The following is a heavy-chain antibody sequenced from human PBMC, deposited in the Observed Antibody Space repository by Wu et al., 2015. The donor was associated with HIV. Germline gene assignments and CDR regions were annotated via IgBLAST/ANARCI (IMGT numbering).Heavy chain of an antibody. CDR2: INPGENRI. D-gene: IGHD1/OR15-1a*01. V-gene: IGHV1-46*03. CDR1: GYTFTTHY. Sequence: QVQLVQSGDEVKKPGASVKVSCKASGYTFTTHYIHWIRQAPGQGLEWMGVINPGENRISYGQKFQGRVAMTRDTSTSTVYMELSSLSSEDRAVYYCATRGRIGNMEAFDIWGQGTTVIVSS. CDR3: ATRGRIGNMEAFDI. J-gene: IGHJ3*02.